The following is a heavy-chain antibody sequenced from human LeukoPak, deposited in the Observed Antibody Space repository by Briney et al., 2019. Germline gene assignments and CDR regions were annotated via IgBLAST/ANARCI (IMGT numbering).Heavy chain of an antibody. Sequence: ASVKVSCKASGYSFTGYDINWVRQATGQGLKWMGWMNPNSGNTGYAQKFQGRVTMTKNTSITTAYMELSSLRSEDTAVYYCARALSWTTESYYYMDVWGKGTTVTVSS. V-gene: IGHV1-8*01. CDR2: MNPNSGNT. CDR1: GYSFTGYD. CDR3: ARALSWTTESYYYMDV. J-gene: IGHJ6*03. D-gene: IGHD3/OR15-3a*01.